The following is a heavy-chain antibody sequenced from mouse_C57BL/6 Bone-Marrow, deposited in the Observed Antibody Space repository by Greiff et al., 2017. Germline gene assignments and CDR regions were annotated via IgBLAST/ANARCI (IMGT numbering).Heavy chain of an antibody. D-gene: IGHD1-1*01. CDR3: ARRYDSNYAMDY. V-gene: IGHV1-47*01. CDR2: FHPYNDDT. Sequence: QVQLKQSGAELVKPGASVKMSCKASGYTFTTYPIEWMKQNHGKSLEWIGNFHPYNDDTKYNEKFKGKATLTVEKSSSTVYLELSRLTSDDSAVYYCARRYDSNYAMDYWGQGTSVTVSS. CDR1: GYTFTTYP. J-gene: IGHJ4*01.